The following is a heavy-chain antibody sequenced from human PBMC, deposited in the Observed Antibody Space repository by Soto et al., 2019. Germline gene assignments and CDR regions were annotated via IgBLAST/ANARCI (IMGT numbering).Heavy chain of an antibody. Sequence: EVQLLESGGGLVQPGGSLRLSCAASGFTFSVDARSWVRQAPGKGLECVSGISGSGGSTSYADSVKGRFTISRDNSKNTLSLQVNSLRAEDTAVYYCAKALYGGHDYWGPGTLVTVSS. CDR2: ISGSGGST. CDR1: GFTFSVDA. V-gene: IGHV3-23*01. CDR3: AKALYGGHDY. J-gene: IGHJ4*02. D-gene: IGHD4-17*01.